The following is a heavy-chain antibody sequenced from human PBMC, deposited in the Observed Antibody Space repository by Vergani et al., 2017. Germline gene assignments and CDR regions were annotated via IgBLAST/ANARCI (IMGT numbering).Heavy chain of an antibody. CDR3: ARDSDITSFGVVHPDPYYYYYYVDV. J-gene: IGHJ6*03. CDR2: IYTSGST. Sequence: QVQLQQWGAGLLKPSETLSLTCAVYGGSFSGYYWSWLRQPAGKGLEWIGRIYTSGSTNYNPSLKSRVTISVDTSKNQFSLKLSSVTAADTAVYYCARDSDITSFGVVHPDPYYYYYYVDVWGKGTTVTVSS. CDR1: GGSFSGYY. D-gene: IGHD3-3*01. V-gene: IGHV4-59*10.